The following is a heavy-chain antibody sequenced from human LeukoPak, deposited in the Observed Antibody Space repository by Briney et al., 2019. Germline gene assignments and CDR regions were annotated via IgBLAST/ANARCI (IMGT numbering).Heavy chain of an antibody. CDR3: ANFHLDN. Sequence: SQTLSLTCAISGDTVSSNSAAWNWIRQSPSRGLEWLGRTYFRSKWYNDYAESVKGRISINPDASKNQFSLQLNSVNPEDTAVYYCANFHLDNWSQGSLVTVSS. J-gene: IGHJ4*02. CDR2: TYFRSKWYN. V-gene: IGHV6-1*01. CDR1: GDTVSSNSAA.